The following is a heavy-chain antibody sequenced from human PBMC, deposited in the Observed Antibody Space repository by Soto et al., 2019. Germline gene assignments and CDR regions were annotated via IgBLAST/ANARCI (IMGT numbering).Heavy chain of an antibody. D-gene: IGHD6-19*01. V-gene: IGHV3-33*01. Sequence: PGGSRRLSCAASRFTFSSYGMHWVRQAPGKGLEWVAVIWYDGSNKYYADSVKGRFTISRDNSKNTLYLQMNSLRAEDTAVYYCARDPTPRIAVAAAFDIWGQGTMVTVSS. CDR2: IWYDGSNK. CDR1: RFTFSSYG. CDR3: ARDPTPRIAVAAAFDI. J-gene: IGHJ3*02.